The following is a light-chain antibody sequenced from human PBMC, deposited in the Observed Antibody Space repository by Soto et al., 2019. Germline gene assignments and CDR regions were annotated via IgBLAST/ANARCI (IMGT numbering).Light chain of an antibody. J-gene: IGLJ2*01. Sequence: QSVLTQPPSVSGAPGQRVTISCTGSSSNIGANYDVHWYQQLPGTAPKLLIYGNSNRPSGVPDRFSGSKSGTSASLAITGLQAEDEADYYCQSYDSSLSGFVVFGGGTQLTV. CDR3: QSYDSSLSGFVV. CDR2: GNS. V-gene: IGLV1-40*01. CDR1: SSNIGANYD.